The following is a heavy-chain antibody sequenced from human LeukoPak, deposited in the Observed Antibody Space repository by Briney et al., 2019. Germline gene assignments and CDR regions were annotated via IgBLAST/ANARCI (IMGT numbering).Heavy chain of an antibody. V-gene: IGHV3-23*01. CDR1: GFIFSSYG. CDR3: AKDLGIGGSGF. CDR2: ITSNTDST. Sequence: GGSLRLSCAASGFIFSSYGMSWFRQAPGKGLEWVSTITSNTDSTYYADSVKGRFTISRDNSMNTLYLQMNSLRAEDTALYYCAKDLGIGGSGFWGQGTLVTVSS. D-gene: IGHD3-22*01. J-gene: IGHJ4*02.